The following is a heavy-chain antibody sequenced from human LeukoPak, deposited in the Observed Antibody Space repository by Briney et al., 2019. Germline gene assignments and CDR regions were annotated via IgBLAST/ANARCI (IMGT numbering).Heavy chain of an antibody. V-gene: IGHV4-30-4*02. Sequence: KSSETLSLTCTVSGGSISSGDYYWSWIRQPPGKGLEWIGYIYYSGSTYYNPSLKSRVTISVDTSKNQFSLKLSSVTAADTAVYYCARVGGSGSYYAYYFDYWGQGTLVTVSS. J-gene: IGHJ4*02. CDR2: IYYSGST. CDR1: GGSISSGDYY. CDR3: ARVGGSGSYYAYYFDY. D-gene: IGHD3-10*01.